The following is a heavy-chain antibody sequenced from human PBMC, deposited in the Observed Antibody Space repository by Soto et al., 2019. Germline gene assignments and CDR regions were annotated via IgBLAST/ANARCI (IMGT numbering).Heavy chain of an antibody. CDR2: ISSTGTTI. V-gene: IGHV3-48*03. CDR1: GFTFSSHE. J-gene: IGHJ3*01. CDR3: ARGVVLVPAARDAFDV. D-gene: IGHD2-8*02. Sequence: GGSLRLSCAASGFTFSSHEMNWVRQAPGKGLEWVSYISSTGTTIYYADSVKARVTISRDNAKNSLYLHMTSLRAEDTALYYCARGVVLVPAARDAFDVWGQGTLVTVSS.